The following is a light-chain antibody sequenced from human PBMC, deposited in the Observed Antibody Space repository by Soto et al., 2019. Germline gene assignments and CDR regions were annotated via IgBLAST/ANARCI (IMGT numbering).Light chain of an antibody. Sequence: DIQMTQSPSSLSASLGDRVTICCRASQLVNIYSTWYQQKPGKAPKLLMSGTFCLASGVPSRFSGSGSGTEFTLTISSLQPEDFATYYCQQNYRLPLTFGPGTKVDFK. CDR1: QLVNIY. CDR2: GTF. CDR3: QQNYRLPLT. J-gene: IGKJ3*01. V-gene: IGKV1-39*01.